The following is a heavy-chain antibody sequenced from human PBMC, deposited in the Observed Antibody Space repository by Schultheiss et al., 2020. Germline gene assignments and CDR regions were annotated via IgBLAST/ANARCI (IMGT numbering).Heavy chain of an antibody. CDR3: ARARASIAAAGTTRYGMDV. CDR1: GGTFSSYT. J-gene: IGHJ6*04. CDR2: ISAYNGNT. D-gene: IGHD6-13*01. V-gene: IGHV1-18*01. Sequence: ASVKVSCKASGGTFSSYTISWVRQAPGQGLEWMGWISAYNGNTNYAQKLQGRVTMTTDTSTSTAYMELRSLRSDDTAVYYCARARASIAAAGTTRYGMDVWGKGTTGTV.